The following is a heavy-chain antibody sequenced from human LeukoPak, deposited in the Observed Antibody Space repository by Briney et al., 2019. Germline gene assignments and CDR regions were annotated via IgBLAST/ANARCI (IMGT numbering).Heavy chain of an antibody. J-gene: IGHJ3*02. Sequence: SETLSLTCTVSGGSISSSSYYWGWIRQPPGKGLEWIGSIYYSGSTYYNPSLKSRVTISVDTSKNQFSLKLSSVTAADTAVYYCARHPNWNYHIASGAFDIWGQGTMVTVSS. V-gene: IGHV4-39*01. D-gene: IGHD1-7*01. CDR1: GGSISSSSYY. CDR2: IYYSGST. CDR3: ARHPNWNYHIASGAFDI.